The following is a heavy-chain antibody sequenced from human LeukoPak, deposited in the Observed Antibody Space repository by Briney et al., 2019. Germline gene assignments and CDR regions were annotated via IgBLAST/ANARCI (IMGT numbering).Heavy chain of an antibody. CDR2: IWYDGSNK. Sequence: GGSLRPSCAASGFTSSSYGMHWVRQAPGKGLEWVAVIWYDGSNKYYADSVKGRFTISRDNSKNTLYLQMNSLRAEDTAGYYCAGDGVVGSTENYFDYWGQGTLVTVSS. V-gene: IGHV3-33*01. CDR3: AGDGVVGSTENYFDY. CDR1: GFTSSSYG. J-gene: IGHJ4*02. D-gene: IGHD1-26*01.